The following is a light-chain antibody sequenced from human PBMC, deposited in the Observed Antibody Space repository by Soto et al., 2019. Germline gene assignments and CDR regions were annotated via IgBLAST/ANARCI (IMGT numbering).Light chain of an antibody. V-gene: IGLV2-14*01. CDR1: SSDVGANNY. CDR3: CSYTSSSIRV. Sequence: QSVLTQPASVSGSPGQPITISCTGTSSDVGANNYVSWYQQHPGKAPKLIIYEVRNRPSGVSNRLSGSKSGNTASLTISGLQADDEADYYCCSYTSSSIRVFGGGTKVTVL. CDR2: EVR. J-gene: IGLJ3*02.